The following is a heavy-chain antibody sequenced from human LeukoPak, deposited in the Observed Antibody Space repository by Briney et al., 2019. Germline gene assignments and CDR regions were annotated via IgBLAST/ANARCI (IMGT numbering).Heavy chain of an antibody. CDR2: ISGSGNNT. CDR3: ARDGIRSFGLITKHDY. D-gene: IGHD3-3*01. Sequence: GGSLRLSCAASGLTFRSHAMTWVRQAPGKGLEWVSVISGSGNNTYYADSVKGRFTISRDNSKNTLYLQMNSLRPEDTAVYYCARDGIRSFGLITKHDYWGQGTLVTVSS. CDR1: GLTFRSHA. V-gene: IGHV3-23*01. J-gene: IGHJ4*02.